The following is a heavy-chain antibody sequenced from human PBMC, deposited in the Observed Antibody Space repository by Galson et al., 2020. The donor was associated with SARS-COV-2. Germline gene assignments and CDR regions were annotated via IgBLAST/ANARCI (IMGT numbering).Heavy chain of an antibody. CDR1: GFTFSSYA. J-gene: IGHJ1*01. CDR3: ARRGIAAAPEYFQH. V-gene: IGHV3-30*01. Sequence: ALRLSCAASGFTFSSYAMHWVRQAPGKGLEWVAVISYDGSNKYYADSVKGRFTISRDNSKNTLYLQMNSLRAEDTAVYYCARRGIAAAPEYFQHWGQGTLVTVSS. CDR2: ISYDGSNK. D-gene: IGHD6-13*01.